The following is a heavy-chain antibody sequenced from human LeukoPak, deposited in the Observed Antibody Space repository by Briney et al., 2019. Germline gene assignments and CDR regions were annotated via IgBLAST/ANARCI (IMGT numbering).Heavy chain of an antibody. Sequence: SETLSLTCAVYGGSFSGYYWSWIRQPPGKGLEWIGEINHSGSTNYNPSLKSRVTISVDTSKNQFSLKLSSVTAADTAVYYCARGPHELHYYYYYGMDVWGQGTTVTDSS. V-gene: IGHV4-34*01. J-gene: IGHJ6*02. CDR1: GGSFSGYY. CDR3: ARGPHELHYYYYYGMDV. D-gene: IGHD1-7*01. CDR2: INHSGST.